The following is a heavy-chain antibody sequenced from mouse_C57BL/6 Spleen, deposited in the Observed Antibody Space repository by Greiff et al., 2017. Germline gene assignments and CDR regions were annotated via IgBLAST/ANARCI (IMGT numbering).Heavy chain of an antibody. V-gene: IGHV1-64*01. D-gene: IGHD1-1*01. CDR2: IHPNSGST. J-gene: IGHJ4*01. Sequence: QVQLQQSGAELVKPGASVKLSCKASGYTFTSYWMHWVKQRPGQGLEWIGMIHPNSGSTNYNEKFKSKATLTVDKSSSTAYMQLSSLTSEDSAVYYCARDPISYYGREMDYWGQGTSVTVSS. CDR1: GYTFTSYW. CDR3: ARDPISYYGREMDY.